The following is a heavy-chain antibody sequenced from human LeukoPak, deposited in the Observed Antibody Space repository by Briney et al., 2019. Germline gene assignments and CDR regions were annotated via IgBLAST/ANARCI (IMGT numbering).Heavy chain of an antibody. CDR2: FDPEDGET. V-gene: IGHV1-24*01. D-gene: IGHD2-15*01. Sequence: GASVKVSCKVSGYTLTELSMHWVRQAPGKGLEWMGGFDPEDGETIYAQKFQGRVTMTEDTSTDTAYMELSSLRSEDTAVYYCATVGAQFPAVGYCPPTHYYGMDVWGQGTTVTVSS. CDR3: ATVGAQFPAVGYCPPTHYYGMDV. CDR1: GYTLTELS. J-gene: IGHJ6*02.